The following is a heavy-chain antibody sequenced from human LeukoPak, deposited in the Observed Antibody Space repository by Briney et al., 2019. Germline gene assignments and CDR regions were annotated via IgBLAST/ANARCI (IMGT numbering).Heavy chain of an antibody. V-gene: IGHV1-18*01. D-gene: IGHD5-12*01. Sequence: ASVKVSCKASGYTFTSYGISWVRQAPGQGLEWMGWISAYNGNTNYAQKLQGRVTMTTDTSTSTAYMELRSPRSDDTAVYYCARDPGYSGYDHMDVWGKGTTVTVSS. J-gene: IGHJ6*03. CDR3: ARDPGYSGYDHMDV. CDR2: ISAYNGNT. CDR1: GYTFTSYG.